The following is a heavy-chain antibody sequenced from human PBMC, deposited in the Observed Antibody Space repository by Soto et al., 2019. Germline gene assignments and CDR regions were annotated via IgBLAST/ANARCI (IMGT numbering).Heavy chain of an antibody. CDR1: GYTFTSRG. Sequence: ASVKVSCKASGYTFTSRGISWVRQAPGQGLEWMGWISAYNGNTNYAQKLQGRVTMTTDTSTSTAYMELRSLRSDDTAVYYCARVYYYGSGSYYFDYWGQGTLVTVSS. D-gene: IGHD3-10*01. CDR2: ISAYNGNT. CDR3: ARVYYYGSGSYYFDY. V-gene: IGHV1-18*01. J-gene: IGHJ4*02.